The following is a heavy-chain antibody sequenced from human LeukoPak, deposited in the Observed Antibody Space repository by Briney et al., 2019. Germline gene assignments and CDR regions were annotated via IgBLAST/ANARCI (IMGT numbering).Heavy chain of an antibody. CDR1: GGSFSGYY. CDR2: INHSGST. D-gene: IGHD1-14*01. Sequence: SETLSLTCAVYGGSFSGYYWSWIRQPPGKGLEWIGEINHSGSTNYNPSLKSRVTISVDTSKNQFSLKLSSVTAADTAVYYCARQTIGSRAEYFHHWGQGTLVTVSS. J-gene: IGHJ1*01. V-gene: IGHV4-34*01. CDR3: ARQTIGSRAEYFHH.